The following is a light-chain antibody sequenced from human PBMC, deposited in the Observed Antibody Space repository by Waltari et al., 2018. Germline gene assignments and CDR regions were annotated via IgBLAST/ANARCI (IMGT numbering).Light chain of an antibody. CDR2: DVI. CDR1: SSDVGVYNY. J-gene: IGLJ3*02. Sequence: QSALTQPRSVSGSPGQSVTISCTGTSSDVGVYNYVSWYQKHPGKAPKLMIYDVIKGPAGVPDRFSGSKSGNTASLTISGLQAEDEADYYCCSYAGSYTFVFGGGTKLTVL. V-gene: IGLV2-11*01. CDR3: CSYAGSYTFV.